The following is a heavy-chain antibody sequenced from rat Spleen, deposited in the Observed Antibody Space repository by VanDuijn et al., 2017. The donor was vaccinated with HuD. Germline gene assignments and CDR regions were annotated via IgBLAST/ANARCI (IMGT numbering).Heavy chain of an antibody. J-gene: IGHJ2*01. CDR2: ISTGGGST. Sequence: EVLLVESGGGLVQPGRSLKLSCTASGVTFSNSAMTWVRQAPTKGLEWVAYISTGGGSTYYRDSVKGRFTISRDNAQNTLYLQMNSLRSEETATYYCARGGFFRYWGQGVMVTVSS. CDR3: ARGGFFRY. V-gene: IGHV5S13*01. D-gene: IGHD1-6*01. CDR1: GVTFSNSA.